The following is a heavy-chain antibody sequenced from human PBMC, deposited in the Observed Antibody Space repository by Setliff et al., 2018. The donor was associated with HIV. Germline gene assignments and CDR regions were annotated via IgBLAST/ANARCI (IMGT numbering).Heavy chain of an antibody. Sequence: ASVKVSCKASGYTFTSYGISWVRQAPGQGLEWMGWINPNSGGTNYEQKFQGRVTMTRDTSISTAYMELSRLRSDDTALYYCARDYLHVFDIWGQGTMVTVSS. CDR2: INPNSGGT. CDR1: GYTFTSYG. J-gene: IGHJ3*02. CDR3: ARDYLHVFDI. V-gene: IGHV1-2*02.